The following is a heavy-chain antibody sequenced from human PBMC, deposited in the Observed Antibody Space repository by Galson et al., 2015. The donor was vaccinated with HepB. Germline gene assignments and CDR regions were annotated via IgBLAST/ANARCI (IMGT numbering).Heavy chain of an antibody. CDR1: GGSISSGGYY. J-gene: IGHJ6*02. V-gene: IGHV4-31*03. Sequence: LSLTCTVSGGSISSGGYYWSWIRQHPGKGLEWIGYIYYSGSTYYNPSLKSRVTISVDTSKNQFSLKLSSVTAADTTVYYCARTVDSSSWYFTEYGMDVWGQGTTVTVSS. CDR2: IYYSGST. CDR3: ARTVDSSSWYFTEYGMDV. D-gene: IGHD6-13*01.